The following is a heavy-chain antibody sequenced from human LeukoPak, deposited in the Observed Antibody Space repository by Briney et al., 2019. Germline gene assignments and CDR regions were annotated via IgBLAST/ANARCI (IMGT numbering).Heavy chain of an antibody. CDR2: ISGSGGST. J-gene: IGHJ4*02. D-gene: IGHD1-26*01. Sequence: GGSLRPSCAASGFTFSSYAMSWVRRAPGKGLEWVSAISGSGGSTYYADSVKGRFTISRDNSKNTLYLQMNSLRAEDTAVYYCALLGRELTLDYWGQGTLVTVSS. CDR3: ALLGRELTLDY. V-gene: IGHV3-23*01. CDR1: GFTFSSYA.